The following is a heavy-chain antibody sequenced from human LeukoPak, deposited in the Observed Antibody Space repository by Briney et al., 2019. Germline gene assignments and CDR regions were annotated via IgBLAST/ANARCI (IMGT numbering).Heavy chain of an antibody. Sequence: GGSLRLSCAVSGFTFSSYWMSWVRQAPGKGLEWVANIKQDGSEKYYVDSVKGRFTISRDNAKNSLYLQMNSLRAEDTAVYYCARAGPTYYYDSSGYRHFDYWGQGTLVTVSS. CDR3: ARAGPTYYYDSSGYRHFDY. V-gene: IGHV3-7*04. CDR1: GFTFSSYW. J-gene: IGHJ4*02. CDR2: IKQDGSEK. D-gene: IGHD3-22*01.